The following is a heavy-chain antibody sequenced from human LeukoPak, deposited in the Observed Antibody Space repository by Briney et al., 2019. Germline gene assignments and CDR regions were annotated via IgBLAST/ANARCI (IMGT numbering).Heavy chain of an antibody. CDR2: ITSSGGIT. Sequence: GGSLRLSCAASGFTFNSHEMHWVRQAPGKGLDWVSYITSSGGITYYADSVKGRFTVSRDNAKNSLYLQMNSLRAEDTAVYYCAGERNCGGDCYQGSWFDPWGQGTLVTVSS. V-gene: IGHV3-48*03. CDR1: GFTFNSHE. CDR3: AGERNCGGDCYQGSWFDP. D-gene: IGHD2-21*02. J-gene: IGHJ5*02.